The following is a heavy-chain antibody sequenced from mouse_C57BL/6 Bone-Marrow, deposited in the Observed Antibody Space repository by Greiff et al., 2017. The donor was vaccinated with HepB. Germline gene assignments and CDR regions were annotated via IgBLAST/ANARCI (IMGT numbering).Heavy chain of an antibody. CDR1: GYTFTSYW. Sequence: QVQLQQPGAELVRPGTSVKLSCKASGYTFTSYWMHWVKQRPGQGLEWIGVIDPSDSYTNYNQKFKGKATLTVDTSSSTAYMQLSSLTSEDSAVYYCARSGDTTGYYAMDYWGQGTSVTVSS. J-gene: IGHJ4*01. V-gene: IGHV1-59*01. CDR2: IDPSDSYT. D-gene: IGHD1-1*01. CDR3: ARSGDTTGYYAMDY.